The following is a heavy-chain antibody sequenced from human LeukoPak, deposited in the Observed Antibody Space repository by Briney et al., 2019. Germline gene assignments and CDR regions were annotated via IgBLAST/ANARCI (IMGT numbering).Heavy chain of an antibody. Sequence: GGSLRLSCEGSAFIFSGHWMNWVRQTPGKGLEWVASINHNGNVNYYVDSVKGRFTISRDNAKNSLYLQMSNLRAEDTAVYFCARGGGLDVWGQGATVAVSS. J-gene: IGHJ6*02. CDR2: INHNGNVN. V-gene: IGHV3-7*03. CDR1: AFIFSGHW. D-gene: IGHD3-16*01. CDR3: ARGGGLDV.